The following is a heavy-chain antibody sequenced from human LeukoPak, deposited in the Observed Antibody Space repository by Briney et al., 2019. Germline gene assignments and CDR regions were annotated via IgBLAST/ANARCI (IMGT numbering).Heavy chain of an antibody. CDR1: GFTFSSYS. V-gene: IGHV3-48*04. CDR3: ARDRDGYLGAFDI. CDR2: ISSSSSTI. D-gene: IGHD5-24*01. Sequence: SGGSLRLSCAASGFTFSSYSMNWVRQAPGKGLEWVSYISSSSSTIYYADSVKGRFTISRDNAKNSLYLQMNSLRAEDTAVYYCARDRDGYLGAFDIWGQGTMVTVSS. J-gene: IGHJ3*02.